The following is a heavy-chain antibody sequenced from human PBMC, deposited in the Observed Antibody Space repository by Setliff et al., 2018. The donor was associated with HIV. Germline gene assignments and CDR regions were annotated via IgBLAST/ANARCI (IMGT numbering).Heavy chain of an antibody. CDR2: IYYSGST. V-gene: IGHV4-39*01. J-gene: IGHJ6*03. CDR1: GGSISSSSYY. D-gene: IGHD3-10*01. CDR3: ARHGGRGLRRYYMGV. Sequence: SETLSLTCTVSGGSISSSSYYWGWIRQSPGKGLEWIGSIYYSGSTYYNPSLKSRVTISVDTSKNQFSLKLNSVTAADTAVYYCARHGGRGLRRYYMGVWGKGTTGTAP.